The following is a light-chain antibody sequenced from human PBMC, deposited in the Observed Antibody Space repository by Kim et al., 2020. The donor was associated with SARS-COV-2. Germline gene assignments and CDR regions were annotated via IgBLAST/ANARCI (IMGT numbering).Light chain of an antibody. V-gene: IGKV3-20*01. Sequence: ELVLTQSPGTVSLSPGERATLSCRASQSVDNRYFAWYQQKPGQAPRLLIHATSSRATGIPDRFSGSGSGTDFTLTISRLEPEDFAVYYWQQFGSSNAPRYSFGQGTKLEIK. J-gene: IGKJ2*01. CDR3: QQFGSSNAPRYS. CDR1: QSVDNRY. CDR2: ATS.